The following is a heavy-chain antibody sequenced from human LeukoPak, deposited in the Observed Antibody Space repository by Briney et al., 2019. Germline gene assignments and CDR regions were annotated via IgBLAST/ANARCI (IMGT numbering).Heavy chain of an antibody. V-gene: IGHV3-23*01. CDR2: ISGSGGST. J-gene: IGHJ4*02. CDR3: ARGPSGYHNT. D-gene: IGHD5-12*01. CDR1: GFTFSSYA. Sequence: PGGSLRLSCAASGFTFSSYAMSWVRQAPGKGLEWVSTISGSGGSTYYADSVKGRFTISRDNSKNTLYLQMNSLRAEDTAVYYCARGPSGYHNTGGQGTLVTVSS.